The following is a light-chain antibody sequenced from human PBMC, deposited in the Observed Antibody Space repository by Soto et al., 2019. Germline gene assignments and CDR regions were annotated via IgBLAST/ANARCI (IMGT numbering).Light chain of an antibody. Sequence: DIVMTQCPDSLAVSLGERATINCKSSQSVLYSSNNKNYLAWYQQKPGQPPKLLIYWASTRESGVPDRFSGSGSGTDFTLTISSLQAEDVAVYYCQQYYSIPLTFGGGTKVEIK. CDR2: WAS. CDR1: QSVLYSSNNKNY. J-gene: IGKJ4*01. V-gene: IGKV4-1*01. CDR3: QQYYSIPLT.